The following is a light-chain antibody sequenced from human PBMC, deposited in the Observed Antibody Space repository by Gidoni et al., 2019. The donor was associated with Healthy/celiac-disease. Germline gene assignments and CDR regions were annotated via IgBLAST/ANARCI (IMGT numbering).Light chain of an antibody. Sequence: DIQMTQSPSSLSASVGDRVTITCRASQSISSYLNWYQQKPGKAPKLLIYAASSLQSGVPSRFSGSGSGTDFTLTISSLQPEDFATYYCQPSYSTPFTFAPGTKVDIK. CDR3: QPSYSTPFT. J-gene: IGKJ3*01. CDR1: QSISSY. V-gene: IGKV1-39*01. CDR2: AAS.